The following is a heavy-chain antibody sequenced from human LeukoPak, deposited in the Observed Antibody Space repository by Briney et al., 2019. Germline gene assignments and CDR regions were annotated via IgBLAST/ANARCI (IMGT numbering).Heavy chain of an antibody. D-gene: IGHD2-15*01. CDR3: ARGWYYGMDV. Sequence: KTGGSLRLSCAASGFTFSSYSMNWVRQAPGKGLEWVSSISSSSSYIYYADSVKGRFTISRDNAKNSLYLQMNSLRVEDTAVYFCARGWYYGMDVWGQGTTVIVSS. V-gene: IGHV3-21*01. CDR1: GFTFSSYS. J-gene: IGHJ6*02. CDR2: ISSSSSYI.